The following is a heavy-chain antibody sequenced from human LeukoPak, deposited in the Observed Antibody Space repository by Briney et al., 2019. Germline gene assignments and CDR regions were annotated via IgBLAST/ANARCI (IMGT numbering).Heavy chain of an antibody. CDR2: INHXXST. V-gene: IGHV4-34*01. Sequence: XXXQPPXXXXXWIGEINHXXSTNYNPSLKSRVTISVDTSKNQFSLKLSSVTAADTAVYYCARGQGSSPFTIFGVVTSGGAFDIWGQGTMVTVSS. D-gene: IGHD3-3*01. J-gene: IGHJ3*02. CDR3: ARGQGSSPFTIFGVVTSGGAFDI.